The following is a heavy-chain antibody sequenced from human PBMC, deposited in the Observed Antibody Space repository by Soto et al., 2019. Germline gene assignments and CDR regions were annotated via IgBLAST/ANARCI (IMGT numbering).Heavy chain of an antibody. CDR3: ARVATPYYYYAMDV. D-gene: IGHD2-15*01. CDR1: GASISSSNW. J-gene: IGHJ6*02. CDR2: IPHSGST. V-gene: IGHV4-4*02. Sequence: SETLSLTCVVSGASISSSNWWSWVRQSPGTGLEWIGEIPHSGSTNYNPSLKSRVTISVDKSKRQLSLKMTSMTAADTAVFYCARVATPYYYYAMDVWGQGTTVTVSS.